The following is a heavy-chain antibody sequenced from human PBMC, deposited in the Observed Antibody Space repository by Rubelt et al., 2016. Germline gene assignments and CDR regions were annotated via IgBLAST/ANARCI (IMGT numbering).Heavy chain of an antibody. D-gene: IGHD3-22*01. V-gene: IGHV4-4*02. J-gene: IGHJ3*02. CDR3: ARVREYYDTPPGDDAFDI. Sequence: QLQLQESGPGLVKPSGTLSLTCAVSGGSISSSNWWSWVRQPPGKGLEWIGEIYHSGSTNYNPSLKGRVTISVDKSKNQFSLKLSSVTAADTAVYYCARVREYYDTPPGDDAFDIWGQGTMVTVSS. CDR1: GGSISSSNW. CDR2: IYHSGST.